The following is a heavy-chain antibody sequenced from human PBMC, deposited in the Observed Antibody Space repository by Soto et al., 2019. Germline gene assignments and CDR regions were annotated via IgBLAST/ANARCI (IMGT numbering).Heavy chain of an antibody. D-gene: IGHD3-10*01. V-gene: IGHV1-8*01. J-gene: IGHJ4*02. CDR1: GYTFTSSD. CDR2: MNPNSGNT. Sequence: ASVKVSCKASGYTFTSSDINWVRQASGQVLEWMGWMNPNSGNTGYAQKFQGRVTLTRNTSLNTAYMELSSLTSEDTAVYYCARDGVFRGVVIFLNPWGQGTLVTVSS. CDR3: ARDGVFRGVVIFLNP.